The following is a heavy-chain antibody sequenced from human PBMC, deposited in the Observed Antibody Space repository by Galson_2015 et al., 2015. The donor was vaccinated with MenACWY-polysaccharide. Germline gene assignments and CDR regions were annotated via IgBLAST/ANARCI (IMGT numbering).Heavy chain of an antibody. CDR2: INTDASRT. CDR3: ARDPHCGAGCSIHEAFDV. V-gene: IGHV3-74*01. Sequence: ALRLGGEAAGVTFGTFWVHWVRHAPVEGLVWASRINTDASRTSYADSERGRYTVSRGNAKNTVYLHMNSLRPEDTAVYYCARDPHCGAGCSIHEAFDVWGQGTKVTVSA. CDR1: GVTFGTFW. D-gene: IGHD2-21*01. J-gene: IGHJ3*01.